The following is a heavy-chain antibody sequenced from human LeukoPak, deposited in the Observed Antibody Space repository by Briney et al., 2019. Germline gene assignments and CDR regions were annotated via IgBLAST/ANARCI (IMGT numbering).Heavy chain of an antibody. J-gene: IGHJ4*02. CDR3: ARDESYSSDY. D-gene: IGHD6-13*01. Sequence: GGSLRLSCAASGFTFSNYWMSWVRQAPGKGLEWVANIKNDGSEKYYVDSVKGRFTISRDNAKNSLCLQMNRLRAEDTAVYYCARDESYSSDYWGQGTLVTVSS. V-gene: IGHV3-7*05. CDR2: IKNDGSEK. CDR1: GFTFSNYW.